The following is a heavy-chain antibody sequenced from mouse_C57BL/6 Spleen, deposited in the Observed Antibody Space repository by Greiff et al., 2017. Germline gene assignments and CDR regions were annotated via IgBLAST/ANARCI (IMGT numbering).Heavy chain of an antibody. CDR1: GFSITCYG. CDR2: IWGDGST. CDR3: AKEGYYETVDY. J-gene: IGHJ4*01. Sequence: QVQLQQSGPGLVAPSQSLSITCTVSGFSITCYGVSWVRQPPGKGLGWLGVIWGDGSTNYHSALISRLSISKDNSKSQVFLKLNSLQTYDTATYYCAKEGYYETVDYWGQGTSVTVSS. D-gene: IGHD1-1*01. V-gene: IGHV2-3*01.